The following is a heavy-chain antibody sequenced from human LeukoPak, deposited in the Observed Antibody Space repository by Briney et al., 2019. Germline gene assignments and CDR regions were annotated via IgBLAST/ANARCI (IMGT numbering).Heavy chain of an antibody. CDR2: IIPIFGTA. CDR1: GGTFSSYA. J-gene: IGHJ4*02. V-gene: IGHV1-69*05. Sequence: SVKVSCKASGGTFSSYAISWVRQAPGQGLEWMGGIIPIFGTANYAQKFQGRVTITTDESTSTAYMELSSLRSEDTAVYYCARGRAYCGGDCYSDFDYWGQGTLVTVSS. CDR3: ARGRAYCGGDCYSDFDY. D-gene: IGHD2-21*02.